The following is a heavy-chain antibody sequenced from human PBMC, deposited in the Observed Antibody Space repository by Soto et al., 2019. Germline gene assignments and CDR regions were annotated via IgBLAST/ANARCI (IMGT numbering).Heavy chain of an antibody. J-gene: IGHJ6*02. CDR1: GYSFTTYW. Sequence: GESLKISCKGSGYSFTTYWIGWMRQMPGKGLEGMVIIYPGDSDTRYSPSFQGQVTISADKSINTTYLQWSSLKASDTAIYYCARQAAAGKYYYAMDVWGQGTTVTVSS. D-gene: IGHD6-13*01. CDR2: IYPGDSDT. V-gene: IGHV5-51*01. CDR3: ARQAAAGKYYYAMDV.